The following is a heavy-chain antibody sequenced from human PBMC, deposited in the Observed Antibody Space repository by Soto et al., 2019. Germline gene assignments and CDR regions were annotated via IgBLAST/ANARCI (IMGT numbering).Heavy chain of an antibody. Sequence: SVKVSCKASGGTFSSYAISWVRQAPGQGLEWMGGIIPIFGTANYAQKFQGRVTITADESTSTAYMELSSLRSEDTAVYYCARLRVVPAAVTMADYYYGMDVWGQGTTVTVSS. CDR3: ARLRVVPAAVTMADYYYGMDV. V-gene: IGHV1-69*13. D-gene: IGHD2-2*01. J-gene: IGHJ6*02. CDR1: GGTFSSYA. CDR2: IIPIFGTA.